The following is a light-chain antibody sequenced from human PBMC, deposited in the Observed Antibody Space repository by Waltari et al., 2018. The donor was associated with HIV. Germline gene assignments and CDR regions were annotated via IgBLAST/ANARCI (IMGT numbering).Light chain of an antibody. CDR1: QHIHNY. V-gene: IGKV1-39*01. Sequence: DIQMTQSPSSLSASVGDTVTITCRASQHIHNYLNWYQQRPGKPPNLLIYGASSLQPGVPARFSARTSGANFTLTITRLQPEDFASYYCQQSFSAAITLGQGTRL. CDR2: GAS. CDR3: QQSFSAAIT. J-gene: IGKJ5*01.